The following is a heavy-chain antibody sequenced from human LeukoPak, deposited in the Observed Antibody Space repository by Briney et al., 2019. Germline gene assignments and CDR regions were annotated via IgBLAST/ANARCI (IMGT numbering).Heavy chain of an antibody. D-gene: IGHD5-18*01. Sequence: SETLSLTCTVSGGSISGYYWSWIRQPPGRGLEWIGYIYYNGHTYYNPSLKSRVTISVDTSKNQFSLKLTSVTAADTAVYYCARGWVQLDYWGQGTLVTVSS. V-gene: IGHV4-59*01. CDR3: ARGWVQLDY. CDR2: IYYNGHT. J-gene: IGHJ4*02. CDR1: GGSISGYY.